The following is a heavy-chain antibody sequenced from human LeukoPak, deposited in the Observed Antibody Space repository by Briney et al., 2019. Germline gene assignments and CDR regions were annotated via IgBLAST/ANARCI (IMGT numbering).Heavy chain of an antibody. CDR2: ISGSGGST. Sequence: GGSLRLSCAASGFTFSSYGMSWVRQAPGKGLEWVSAISGSGGSTYYADSVKGRFTISRDNSKNTLYLQMNSLRAEDTAVYYCAKASSGWYREDYYYYMDVWGKGTTVTISS. CDR1: GFTFSSYG. D-gene: IGHD6-19*01. V-gene: IGHV3-23*01. J-gene: IGHJ6*03. CDR3: AKASSGWYREDYYYYMDV.